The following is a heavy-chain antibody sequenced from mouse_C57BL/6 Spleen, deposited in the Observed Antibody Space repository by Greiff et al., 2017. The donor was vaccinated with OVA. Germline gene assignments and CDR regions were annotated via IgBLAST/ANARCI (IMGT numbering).Heavy chain of an antibody. CDR1: GYTFTSYW. V-gene: IGHV1-52*01. CDR2: IDPSDSET. D-gene: IGHD3-1*01. CDR3: ARRLGLRPHSFDY. J-gene: IGHJ2*01. Sequence: QVQLQQPGAELVRPGSSVKLSCKASGYTFTSYWMHWVKQRPIQGLEWIGNIDPSDSETHYNQKFKDKATLTVDKSSSTAYMQLSGLTAEDSAVYYCARRLGLRPHSFDYWGQGTTLTVSS.